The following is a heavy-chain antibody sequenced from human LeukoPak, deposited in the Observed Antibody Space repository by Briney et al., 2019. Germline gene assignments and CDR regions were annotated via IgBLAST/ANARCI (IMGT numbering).Heavy chain of an antibody. J-gene: IGHJ3*02. CDR3: ARGPVGGTTYNDGDAFDI. Sequence: SETLSLTCTVSGGSISSYYWSWIRQPPGKGLEWIGYIYYSGSTNYNPSLKSRVTISVDTSKNQFSLKLSSVTAADTAVYYCARGPVGGTTYNDGDAFDIWGQGAMVTVSS. V-gene: IGHV4-59*01. CDR2: IYYSGST. D-gene: IGHD1-7*01. CDR1: GGSISSYY.